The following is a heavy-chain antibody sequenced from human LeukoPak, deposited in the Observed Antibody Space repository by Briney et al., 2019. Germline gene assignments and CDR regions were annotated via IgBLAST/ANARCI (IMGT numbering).Heavy chain of an antibody. D-gene: IGHD3-22*01. CDR1: GDSVSSNSAA. J-gene: IGHJ6*03. CDR2: TYYRSKWYN. Sequence: SQTLSLTCAISGDSVSSNSAAWNWIRQSPSRGLEWLGRTYYRSKWYNDYAVSVKSRITINPDTSKNQFSLQLNSVTPEDTAVHYCARDTLDSSGYSGPGYYYMDVWGKGTTVTVSS. CDR3: ARDTLDSSGYSGPGYYYMDV. V-gene: IGHV6-1*01.